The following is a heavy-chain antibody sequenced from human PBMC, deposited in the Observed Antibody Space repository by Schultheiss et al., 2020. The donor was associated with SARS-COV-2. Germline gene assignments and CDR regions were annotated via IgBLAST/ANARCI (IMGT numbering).Heavy chain of an antibody. J-gene: IGHJ4*02. V-gene: IGHV4-59*08. Sequence: SETLSLTCTVSGGSISSFYWSWIRQPPGKGLEWIGCIYYDGSTYYNPSLKSRVTISVDTSKNQFSLKLSSVTAADTAVYYCARHPPWYSRLFDYWGQGTLVTVSS. CDR3: ARHPPWYSRLFDY. D-gene: IGHD6-13*01. CDR2: IYYDGST. CDR1: GGSISSFY.